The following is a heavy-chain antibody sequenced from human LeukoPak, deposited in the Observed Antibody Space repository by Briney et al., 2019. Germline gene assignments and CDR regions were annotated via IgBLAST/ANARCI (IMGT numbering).Heavy chain of an antibody. V-gene: IGHV4-59*01. CDR1: GGSMSGSY. CDR2: IHYTGST. D-gene: IGHD1-1*01. J-gene: IGHJ1*01. Sequence: PSETLSLTCTVSGGSMSGSYWSWTRQPPGKGLEWIGSIHYTGSTNYNPSLKSRLTISLDTSKNQCSVKLNSVTAADTAVYYCAKDRVPGGYWGQGTLVTVSS. CDR3: AKDRVPGGY.